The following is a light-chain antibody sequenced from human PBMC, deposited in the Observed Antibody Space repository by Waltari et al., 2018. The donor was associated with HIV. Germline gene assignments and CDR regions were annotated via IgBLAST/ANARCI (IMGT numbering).Light chain of an antibody. CDR1: PSIVRNY. Sequence: EIVLTQSPDTVSLPLGERATLSCRASPSIVRNYLAWYQHRPGQAPRLLIYGGFYRATGVPDRFSGSGSGTEFSLTITSLEPGDFGLYYCHQYTSPWTFGQGTRVEIK. V-gene: IGKV3-20*01. J-gene: IGKJ1*01. CDR2: GGF. CDR3: HQYTSPWT.